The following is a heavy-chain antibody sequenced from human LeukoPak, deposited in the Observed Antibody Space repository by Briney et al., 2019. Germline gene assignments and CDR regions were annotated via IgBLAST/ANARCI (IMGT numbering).Heavy chain of an antibody. V-gene: IGHV7-4-1*02. Sequence: GASVKVSCKASGYTFSIYTLHWVRQAPGQGLEWTGWIDPNSGNPTYAQGFTGRFVFSSDTSVTTAYLQISSLKAEDTAVYFCARLPYDSSGFSLLDYWGQGTLVTVSS. CDR1: GYTFSIYT. CDR3: ARLPYDSSGFSLLDY. CDR2: IDPNSGNP. D-gene: IGHD2-15*01. J-gene: IGHJ4*02.